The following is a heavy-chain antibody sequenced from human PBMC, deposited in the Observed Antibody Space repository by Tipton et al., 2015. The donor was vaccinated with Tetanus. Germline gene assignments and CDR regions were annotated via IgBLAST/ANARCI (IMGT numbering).Heavy chain of an antibody. V-gene: IGHV4-61*08. CDR2: ISNSGRT. CDR1: GDSVRSGDYQ. J-gene: IGHJ4*02. CDR3: ARANYNFAKKGPFDS. D-gene: IGHD3-3*01. Sequence: LRLSCTVSGDSVRSGDYQWNWIRQSPGKGLEWLAYISNSGRTNSNYDLKSRITISQDTSKNQLSLSLTSVTAADTAVYYCARANYNFAKKGPFDSWGQGTQVIVSS.